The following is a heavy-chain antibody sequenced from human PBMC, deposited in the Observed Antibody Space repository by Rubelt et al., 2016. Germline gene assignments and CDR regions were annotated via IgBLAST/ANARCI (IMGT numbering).Heavy chain of an antibody. D-gene: IGHD1-26*01. CDR2: GSGGST. J-gene: IGHJ4*02. CDR3: AKCRVQWGQNQRVGATEEDY. Sequence: GSGGSTYYADSVKGRFTISRDNSKNTLYLQMNSLRAEDTAVYYCAKCRVQWGQNQRVGATEEDYWGQGTLVTVSS. V-gene: IGHV3-23*01.